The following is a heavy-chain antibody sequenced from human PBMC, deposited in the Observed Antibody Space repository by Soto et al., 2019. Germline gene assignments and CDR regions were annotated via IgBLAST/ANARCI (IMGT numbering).Heavy chain of an antibody. Sequence: ETLSLTCSVSGGSISGSYWSWIRHSPGKGLEWLGYVYYTGSTNYSPSLRSRVSISVDTSKNEFSLRLSSVTAADTAVYFCARSVAVPGAHIDYWGQGTQVTVSS. CDR3: ARSVAVPGAHIDY. V-gene: IGHV4-59*01. CDR1: GGSISGSY. D-gene: IGHD6-19*01. J-gene: IGHJ4*02. CDR2: VYYTGST.